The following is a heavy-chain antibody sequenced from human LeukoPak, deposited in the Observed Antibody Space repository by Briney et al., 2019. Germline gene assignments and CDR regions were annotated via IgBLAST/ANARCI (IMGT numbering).Heavy chain of an antibody. J-gene: IGHJ5*02. V-gene: IGHV7-4-1*02. D-gene: IGHD3-3*01. CDR2: INTNTGNP. CDR1: GYTFTSYA. CDR3: ARSSGHQTIFGVTSMFDP. Sequence: GASVKVSCKASGYTFTSYAMNWVRQAPGQGLEWMGWINTNTGNPTYAQGFTGRFVFSLDTSVSTAYLRISSLKAEDTAVYYCARSSGHQTIFGVTSMFDPWGQGTLVTVSS.